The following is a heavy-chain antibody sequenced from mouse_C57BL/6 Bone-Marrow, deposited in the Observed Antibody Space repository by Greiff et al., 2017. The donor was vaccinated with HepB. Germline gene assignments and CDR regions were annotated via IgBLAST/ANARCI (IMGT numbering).Heavy chain of an antibody. D-gene: IGHD2-3*01. J-gene: IGHJ3*01. CDR3: ARGDGYYFAY. Sequence: VQLQQSGPVLVKPGASVKMSCKASGYTFTDYYMNWVKQSHGKSLEWIGGINPYNGGTSYNQKFKGKATLTVDKSSSTAYMELNSLTSEDSAVYYCARGDGYYFAYWGQGTLVTVSA. CDR1: GYTFTDYY. CDR2: INPYNGGT. V-gene: IGHV1-19*01.